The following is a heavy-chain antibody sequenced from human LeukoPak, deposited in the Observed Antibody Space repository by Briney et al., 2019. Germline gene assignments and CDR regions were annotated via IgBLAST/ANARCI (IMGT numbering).Heavy chain of an antibody. CDR3: ARAIGTSQFYFYYGMDV. CDR2: ITSSSSTI. CDR1: GFTFSSYA. D-gene: IGHD2-2*01. Sequence: GGSLRLSCAASGFTFSSYAMSWVRRAPGKGLEWVSYITSSSSTIYYADSVKGRFTISRDNSKNTLYLQMNSLRAEDTAVYYCARAIGTSQFYFYYGMDVWGQGTTVTVSS. J-gene: IGHJ6*02. V-gene: IGHV3-48*01.